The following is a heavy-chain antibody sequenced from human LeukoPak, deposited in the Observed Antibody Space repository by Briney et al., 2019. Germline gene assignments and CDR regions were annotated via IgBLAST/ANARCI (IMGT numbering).Heavy chain of an antibody. CDR2: ISSGSSHI. Sequence: PGGSLRLSCAASGFTFSRYSMNWVRQVPGEGLEWVSCISSGSSHIYYADSVKGRFTISRDNTMNSLYLQMNSLRAEDTGIYYCARAPGWNVGSSGYSDYWGQGTLVAVSS. CDR3: ARAPGWNVGSSGYSDY. CDR1: GFTFSRYS. J-gene: IGHJ4*02. D-gene: IGHD3-22*01. V-gene: IGHV3-21*01.